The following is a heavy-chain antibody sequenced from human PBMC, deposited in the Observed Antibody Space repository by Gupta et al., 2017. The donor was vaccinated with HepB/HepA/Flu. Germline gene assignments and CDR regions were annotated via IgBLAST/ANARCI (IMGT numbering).Heavy chain of an antibody. J-gene: IGHJ1*01. D-gene: IGHD3-10*01. CDR3: ARDQFSNGGVQH. CDR1: GYTFTSSY. V-gene: IGHV1-46*01. Sequence: QVQLVQSGAEVQKPGASVKLSCQASGYTFTSSYMNWVRQAPGQGLEWMGIINPSGGSTSYAQKFQGRVTMTRDTSTSTVYMELSSLRSEDTAVYYCARDQFSNGGVQHWGQGTLVTVSS. CDR2: INPSGGST.